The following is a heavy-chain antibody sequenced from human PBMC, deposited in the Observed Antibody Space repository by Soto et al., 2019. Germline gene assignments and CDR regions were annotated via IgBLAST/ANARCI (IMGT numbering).Heavy chain of an antibody. CDR2: ITSSSSTV. CDR3: ARGDAYSSSWYGPSGGY. V-gene: IGHV3-48*01. J-gene: IGHJ4*02. CDR1: GFTFSTYT. D-gene: IGHD6-13*01. Sequence: EVQLVESGGGLVQPGGSLRLSCAASGFTFSTYTMNWVRQAPGKGLEWISYITSSSSTVYYADSVKGRFTISRDNDKNSLYLQMNSLGAEDTAVYYCARGDAYSSSWYGPSGGYWGQGTLVTVSS.